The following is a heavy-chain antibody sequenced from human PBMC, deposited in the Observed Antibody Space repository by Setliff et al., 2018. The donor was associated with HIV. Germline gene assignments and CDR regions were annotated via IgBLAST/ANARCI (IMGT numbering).Heavy chain of an antibody. V-gene: IGHV3-30*02. CDR2: IRYDGSDK. D-gene: IGHD2-2*01. Sequence: GGSLRLSCAASGFTFSSYGMHWVRQAPGKGLEWVTFIRYDGSDKYYADSVKGRFTISRDNSKNTLYLQMNSLKTEDTAVYYCTTDLPYGYHNDYWGPGTLVTVSS. J-gene: IGHJ4*02. CDR3: TTDLPYGYHNDY. CDR1: GFTFSSYG.